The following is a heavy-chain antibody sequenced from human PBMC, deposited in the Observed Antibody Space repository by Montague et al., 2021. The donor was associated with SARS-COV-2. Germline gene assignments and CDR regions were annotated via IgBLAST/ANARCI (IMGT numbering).Heavy chain of an antibody. V-gene: IGHV3-53*01. CDR1: GFTVTNNY. J-gene: IGHJ4*02. CDR3: ARGPNPNLNSYFDH. CDR2: IYGTGSS. D-gene: IGHD4-23*01. Sequence: SLSLSCAASGFTVTNNYMTWVRQAPGKGLEWVSIIYGTGSSFYVDSVKGRFTISRDNSKNTVYLQMNSLRAEDTAVYFCARGPNPNLNSYFDHWGQGALVTVAS.